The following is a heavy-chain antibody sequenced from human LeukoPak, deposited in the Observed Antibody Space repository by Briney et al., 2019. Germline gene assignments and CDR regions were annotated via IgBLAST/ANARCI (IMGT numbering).Heavy chain of an antibody. CDR1: GGTFSSYA. Sequence: GSSVKVSCKASGGTFSSYAISWVRQAPGQGLEWMGGIIPIFGTANYAQKFQGRVTITADESTSTAYMELSSLRSEDTAVYYCARGNYDFWSSDESYYFDYWGQGTLVTVSS. V-gene: IGHV1-69*01. CDR2: IIPIFGTA. J-gene: IGHJ4*02. CDR3: ARGNYDFWSSDESYYFDY. D-gene: IGHD3-3*01.